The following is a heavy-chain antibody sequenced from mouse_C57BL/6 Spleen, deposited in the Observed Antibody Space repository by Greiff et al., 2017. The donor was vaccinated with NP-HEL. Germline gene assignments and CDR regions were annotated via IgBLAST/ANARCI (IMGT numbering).Heavy chain of an antibody. V-gene: IGHV5-16*01. CDR3: ARDEWYFDY. J-gene: IGHJ2*01. CDR2: INYDGSST. CDR1: GFTFSDYY. Sequence: EVQLVESEGGLVQPGSSMKLSCTASGFTFSDYYMAWVRQVPEKGLEWVANINYDGSSTYYLDSLKSRFIISRDNAKNILYLQMSSLKSEDTATYYCARDEWYFDYWGQGTTLTVSS.